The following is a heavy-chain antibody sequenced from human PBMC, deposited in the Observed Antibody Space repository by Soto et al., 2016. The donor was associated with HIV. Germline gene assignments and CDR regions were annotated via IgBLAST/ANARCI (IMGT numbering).Heavy chain of an antibody. CDR3: TRDREFKWNPQYLDY. CDR1: GFIFSGYS. D-gene: IGHD1-20*01. J-gene: IGHJ4*02. V-gene: IGHV3-21*01. CDR2: ISSSGSHI. Sequence: EVHLVESGGGLVKPGGSLRLSCVASGFIFSGYSMNWVRQAPGKGLEWVSSISSSGSHIDYAYSVKGRFTISRDDAKNSLYLQMNSLRAEDTAVYYCTRDREFKWNPQYLDYWGQGTPVTVSA.